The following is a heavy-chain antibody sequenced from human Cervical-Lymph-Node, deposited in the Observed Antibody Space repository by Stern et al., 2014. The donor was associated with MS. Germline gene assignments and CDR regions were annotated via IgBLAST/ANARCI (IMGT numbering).Heavy chain of an antibody. CDR1: GLTFSTYW. CDR2: INSDESST. Sequence: EVQLVESGGGLVQPGGSLRLSCAASGLTFSTYWMHWVRQAPGKGLVWVSRINSDESSTTYADSVKGRFSISRDNDKNTLYLQMNSLRAEDTAVYYCARGVMVAATYAYDIWGQGTMVTISS. V-gene: IGHV3-74*01. J-gene: IGHJ3*02. CDR3: ARGVMVAATYAYDI. D-gene: IGHD2-15*01.